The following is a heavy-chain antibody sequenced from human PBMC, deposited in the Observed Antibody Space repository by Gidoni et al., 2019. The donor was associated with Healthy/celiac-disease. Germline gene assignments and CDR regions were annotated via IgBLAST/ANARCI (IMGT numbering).Heavy chain of an antibody. CDR3: ARGTYYYDSSGYPVDY. J-gene: IGHJ4*02. CDR1: GFTPSGYA. Sequence: QVQLVESGGGVVQPGRSLRLPCAASGFTPSGYAMHWVRQAPGKGLEWVAVISYDGSNKYYADSVKGRFTISRDNSKNTLYLQMNSLRAEDTAVYYCARGTYYYDSSGYPVDYWGQGTLVTVSS. V-gene: IGHV3-30-3*01. CDR2: ISYDGSNK. D-gene: IGHD3-22*01.